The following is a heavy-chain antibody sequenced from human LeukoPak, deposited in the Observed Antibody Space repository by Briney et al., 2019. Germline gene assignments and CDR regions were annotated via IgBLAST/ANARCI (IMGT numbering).Heavy chain of an antibody. CDR2: IIPIFGTA. CDR3: ARAGSSWYQDDAFDI. D-gene: IGHD6-13*01. Sequence: SVKVSCKASGGTFSSYAISWVRQAPGQGLEWMGGIIPIFGTANYAQEFQGRVTITADESTSTAYMELSSLRPEDTAVYYCARAGSSWYQDDAFDIWGQGTMVTVSS. V-gene: IGHV1-69*13. CDR1: GGTFSSYA. J-gene: IGHJ3*02.